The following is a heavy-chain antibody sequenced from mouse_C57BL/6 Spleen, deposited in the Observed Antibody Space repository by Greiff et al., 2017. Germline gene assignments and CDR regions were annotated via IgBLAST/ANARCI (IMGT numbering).Heavy chain of an antibody. Sequence: VQLQQPGAELVKPGASVKMSCKVSGYTFTSYWITWVKQRPGQGLEWIGDIYPGSGSTKYNEKFKSKATLTVDTSSSTAYMQLRSLTSEDSAVYYCARENYSNSYFDYWGQGTTLTVSS. CDR1: GYTFTSYW. D-gene: IGHD2-5*01. CDR3: ARENYSNSYFDY. J-gene: IGHJ2*01. V-gene: IGHV1-55*01. CDR2: IYPGSGST.